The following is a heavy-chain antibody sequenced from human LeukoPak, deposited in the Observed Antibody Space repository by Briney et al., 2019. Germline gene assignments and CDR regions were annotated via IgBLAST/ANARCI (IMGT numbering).Heavy chain of an antibody. CDR2: IYYSGTT. Sequence: SETLSLTCTVSAGSISSRSYYWGWLRQPPGKGLEWLGTIYYSGTTYYNSSLKSRVTMSIDTSKNQFSLKLSSVTAADTAVYYCARHSEYYSGAGSASGYFDYWGQGTLVTVSS. CDR1: AGSISSRSYY. V-gene: IGHV4-39*01. D-gene: IGHD3-10*01. CDR3: ARHSEYYSGAGSASGYFDY. J-gene: IGHJ4*02.